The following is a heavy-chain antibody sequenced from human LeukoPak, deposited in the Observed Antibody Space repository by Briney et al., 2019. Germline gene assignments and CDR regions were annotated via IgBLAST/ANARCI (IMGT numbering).Heavy chain of an antibody. CDR2: ISTTGSYT. CDR3: ARDGSAASDY. D-gene: IGHD6-13*01. V-gene: IGHV3-11*05. J-gene: IGHJ4*02. Sequence: KPGGSLRLSCAASGFTFSGYYMSWFRQAPGKGLEWVSYISTTGSYTNYADSVKGRFTISRDNAKNSLYLQMNSLRAEDTAVYYCARDGSAASDYWGQGTLVTVSS. CDR1: GFTFSGYY.